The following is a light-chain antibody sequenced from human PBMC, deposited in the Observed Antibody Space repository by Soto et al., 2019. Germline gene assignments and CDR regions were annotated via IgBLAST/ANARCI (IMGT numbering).Light chain of an antibody. Sequence: NFMLTQPHSVSESPGKTVTMSCTRSSGSIASNYVQWFQLRPGSAPTTVIYDDNQRPSGVPDRFSGSIDRSSNSAFLTISGLKTEDEADYFCESYDSITWVYGGGTKLTVL. CDR1: SGSIASNY. J-gene: IGLJ3*02. CDR2: DDN. V-gene: IGLV6-57*03. CDR3: ESYDSITWV.